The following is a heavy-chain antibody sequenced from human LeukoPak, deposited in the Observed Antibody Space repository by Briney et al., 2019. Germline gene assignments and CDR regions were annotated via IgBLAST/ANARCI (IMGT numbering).Heavy chain of an antibody. CDR3: ARVINGYIDY. V-gene: IGHV3-21*06. CDR1: GFTFSLYT. CDR2: ISGTRNFI. Sequence: PGESLRLSCAASGFTFSLYTIHWVRQTTGRGLEWVSSISGTRNFIFYAESLKGRFTISRDHANNSVYLQMDTLRAEDTAVYYCARVINGYIDYWGQGPLVTVSS. D-gene: IGHD2-8*01. J-gene: IGHJ4*02.